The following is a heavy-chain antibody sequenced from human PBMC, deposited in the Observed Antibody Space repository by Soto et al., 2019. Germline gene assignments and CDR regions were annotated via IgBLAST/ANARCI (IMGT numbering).Heavy chain of an antibody. CDR2: ISYSGST. Sequence: QLQLQESGPGLVKPSETLSLTCTVSVGSISSSSYWGWIRQPPGKGLEWIGSISYSGSTFYNPSLNSRVTISVDTSKNQLSLKLSSVTAADTAVYYCARRYYYGSGKYGVDLWGQGTTVTVSS. J-gene: IGHJ6*02. CDR1: VGSISSSSY. CDR3: ARRYYYGSGKYGVDL. V-gene: IGHV4-39*01. D-gene: IGHD3-10*01.